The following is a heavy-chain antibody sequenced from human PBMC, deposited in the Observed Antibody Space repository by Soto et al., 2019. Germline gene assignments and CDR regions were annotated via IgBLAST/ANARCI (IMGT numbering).Heavy chain of an antibody. J-gene: IGHJ4*02. CDR1: GFTFSSYA. CDR3: AKDELAYDFWSGYPDY. D-gene: IGHD3-3*01. Sequence: PGGSLRLSCAASGFTFSSYAMSWVRQAPGQGLEWVSALSGSGGSTYYADSVKGRFTLSRDNSKNTLYLQMNSLRAEDTAVYYCAKDELAYDFWSGYPDYWGQGTLVTVSS. CDR2: LSGSGGST. V-gene: IGHV3-23*01.